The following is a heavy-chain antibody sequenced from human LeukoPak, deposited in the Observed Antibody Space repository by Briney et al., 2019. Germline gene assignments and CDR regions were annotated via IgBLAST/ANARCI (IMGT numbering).Heavy chain of an antibody. CDR1: GYSISSGYY. J-gene: IGHJ5*02. CDR2: IYHSGST. Sequence: SETLSLTCAVSGYSISSGYYWGWIRQPPGKGLEWIGSIYHSGSTYYNPSLKSRVTISVDTSKNQFSLKLSSVTAADTAVYYCARLKQQLVIVWFDPWGQGTLVTVSS. V-gene: IGHV4-38-2*01. CDR3: ARLKQQLVIVWFDP. D-gene: IGHD6-13*01.